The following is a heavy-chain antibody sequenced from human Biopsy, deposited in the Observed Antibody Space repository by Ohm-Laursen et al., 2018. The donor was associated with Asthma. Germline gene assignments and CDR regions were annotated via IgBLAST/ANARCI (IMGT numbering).Heavy chain of an antibody. CDR2: IKHDGSEK. CDR1: GFTFSSYA. J-gene: IGHJ1*01. D-gene: IGHD3-3*01. CDR3: ARTFHFWSPYHAEHYQL. Sequence: SLRLSCAAPGFTFSSYAMSWVRQVPGQGLAWVANIKHDGSEKNHVDSLKGRFTISRDNAKNLLFLQMNSLRAEDTAVYYCARTFHFWSPYHAEHYQLWGQGTLVTVSS. V-gene: IGHV3-7*01.